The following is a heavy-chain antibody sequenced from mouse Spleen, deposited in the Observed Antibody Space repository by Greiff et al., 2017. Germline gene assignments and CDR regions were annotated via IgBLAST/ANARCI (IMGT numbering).Heavy chain of an antibody. J-gene: IGHJ3*01. V-gene: IGHV1-66*01. CDR1: GYSFTSYY. D-gene: IGHD1-1*01. Sequence: QVHVKQSGPELVKPGASVKISCKASGYSFTSYYIHWVKQRPGQGLEWIGWIYPGSGNTKYNEKFKGKATLTADTSSSTAYMQLSSLTSEDSAVYYCARSGAGMAYWGQGTLVTVSA. CDR3: ARSGAGMAY. CDR2: IYPGSGNT.